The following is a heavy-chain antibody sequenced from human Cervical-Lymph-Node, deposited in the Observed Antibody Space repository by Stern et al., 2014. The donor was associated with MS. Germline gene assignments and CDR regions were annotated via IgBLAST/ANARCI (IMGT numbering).Heavy chain of an antibody. Sequence: EVQLVESGGGLVQPGRSLRLSCEASGFTLEDYAVHWVRQGPGKGLEWVSGISWNGAKIGYADSVKGRFTISRDNAKNSLYLQMNSLRAEDMALYYCAKPLYHSYGMDVWGQGTTVTVSS. CDR3: AKPLYHSYGMDV. V-gene: IGHV3-9*03. J-gene: IGHJ6*02. D-gene: IGHD3-16*01. CDR1: GFTLEDYA. CDR2: ISWNGAKI.